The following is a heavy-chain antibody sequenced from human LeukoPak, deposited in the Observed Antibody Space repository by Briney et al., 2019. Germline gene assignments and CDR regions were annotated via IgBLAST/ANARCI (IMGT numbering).Heavy chain of an antibody. CDR3: GGVGIHLLGAFDI. D-gene: IGHD5-18*01. J-gene: IGHJ3*02. CDR2: ISSDGSST. Sequence: PGGSLRLSCAASGFTFNSYWMHWVRQAPAKGLVWVSRISSDGSSTTYADSVKGRFTISRDNAKNSLYLQMNSLRAEDTAVYYCGGVGIHLLGAFDIWGQGTMVTVSS. V-gene: IGHV3-74*01. CDR1: GFTFNSYW.